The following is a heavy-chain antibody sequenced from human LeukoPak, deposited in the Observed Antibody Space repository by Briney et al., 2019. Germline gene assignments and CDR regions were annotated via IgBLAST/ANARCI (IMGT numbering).Heavy chain of an antibody. D-gene: IGHD3-10*01. CDR3: ARVRGPRLSVWYSDL. J-gene: IGHJ2*01. CDR1: GFTFSSHS. Sequence: GGSLRLSCAASGFTFSSHSMIWVRQAPGKGLEWLSYILTVGSLTYYADSVKGRFIVSRDNTKNSLYLQIYSLRAEDTAVYYCARVRGPRLSVWYSDLWGRGTLVTVSS. V-gene: IGHV3-48*04. CDR2: ILTVGSLT.